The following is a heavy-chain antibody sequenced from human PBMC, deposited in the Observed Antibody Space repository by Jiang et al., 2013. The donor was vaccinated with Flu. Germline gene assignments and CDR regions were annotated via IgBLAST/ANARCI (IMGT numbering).Heavy chain of an antibody. CDR3: AREPTDSFGYDYYYYYMDV. CDR1: GFSFSSYW. V-gene: IGHV3-7*01. J-gene: IGHJ6*03. Sequence: RLSCVASGFSFSSYWMSWVRQAPGKGLEWVANIKQDGSEKYYVDSVKGRFTISRDNAKNSLSLQMNRLRAEDTAVYYCAREPTDSFGYDYYYYYMDVWGKGTTVTVSS. CDR2: IKQDGSEK. D-gene: IGHD5-18*01.